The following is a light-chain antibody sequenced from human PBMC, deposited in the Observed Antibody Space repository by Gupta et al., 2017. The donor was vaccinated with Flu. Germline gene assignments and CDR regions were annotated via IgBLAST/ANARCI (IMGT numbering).Light chain of an antibody. CDR3: QVWDRTTYV. Sequence: SYELTQPPSVSVSPGQTVTITCSGDKLGDKYVSWYQQKPGQSPVLVIYHDVKRPSGIPERFSGSNSVNTATLTITGTQSMDEAVYYCQVWDRTTYVFGTGTRVTVL. J-gene: IGLJ1*01. V-gene: IGLV3-1*01. CDR1: KLGDKY. CDR2: HDV.